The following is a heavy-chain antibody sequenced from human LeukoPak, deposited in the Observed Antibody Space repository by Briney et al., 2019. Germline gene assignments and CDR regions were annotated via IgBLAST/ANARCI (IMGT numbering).Heavy chain of an antibody. CDR3: ARASGTKVYDP. V-gene: IGHV4-4*02. CDR2: IYHSGST. J-gene: IGHJ5*02. Sequence: GSLRLSCAASGFTFSSYWMSWVRQAPGKGLEWIGYIYHSGSTYYNPSLKSRVTISVDRSKNQFSLKLSSVTAADTAVYYCARASGTKVYDPWGQGTLVTVSS. D-gene: IGHD1-26*01. CDR1: GFTFSSYW.